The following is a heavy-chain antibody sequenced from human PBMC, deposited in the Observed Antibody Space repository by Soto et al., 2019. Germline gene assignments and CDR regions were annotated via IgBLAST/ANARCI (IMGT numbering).Heavy chain of an antibody. CDR2: IIPIFGTA. J-gene: IGHJ5*02. CDR3: ARERYYYDSSGYPTLKDNWFDP. Sequence: VASVKVSCKASGGTFSSYAISWVRQAPGQGLEWMGGIIPIFGTANYAQKFQGRVTITADESTSTAYMELSSLRSEDTAVYYCARERYYYDSSGYPTLKDNWFDPWGQGTLVTVSS. CDR1: GGTFSSYA. V-gene: IGHV1-69*13. D-gene: IGHD3-22*01.